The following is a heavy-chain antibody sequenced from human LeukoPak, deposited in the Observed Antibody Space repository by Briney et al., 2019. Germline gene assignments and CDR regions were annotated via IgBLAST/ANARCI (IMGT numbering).Heavy chain of an antibody. V-gene: IGHV4-59*01. D-gene: IGHD1-26*01. J-gene: IGHJ6*03. CDR1: SGSISSYY. Sequence: SETLSLTCTVSSGSISSYYWSWIRQPPGKGLEWIGYIYYSGSTNYNPSLKSRVTISVDTSKNQFSLKLSSVTAADTAVYYCARASGSSRYYYMDVWGKGTTVTVSS. CDR3: ARASGSSRYYYMDV. CDR2: IYYSGST.